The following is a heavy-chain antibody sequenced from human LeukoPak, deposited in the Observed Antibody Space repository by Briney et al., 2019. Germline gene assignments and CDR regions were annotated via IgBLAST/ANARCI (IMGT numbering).Heavy chain of an antibody. CDR3: ARGPSIRYYDGTGYYYSDY. D-gene: IGHD3-22*01. CDR1: GGFFSDYY. J-gene: IGHJ4*02. CDR2: INHSGST. Sequence: SETLSLTCAVYGGFFSDYYWSWIRQPPGKGLEWIGEINHSGSTNYNPSLKSRVTISVETSKNQFSLNLGSVTAADTAVYYCARGPSIRYYDGTGYYYSDYWGQGTLVTASS. V-gene: IGHV4-34*01.